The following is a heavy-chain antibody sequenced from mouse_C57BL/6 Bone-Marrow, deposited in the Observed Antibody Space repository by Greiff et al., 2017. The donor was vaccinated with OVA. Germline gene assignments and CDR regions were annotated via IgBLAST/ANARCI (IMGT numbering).Heavy chain of an antibody. D-gene: IGHD1-1*01. Sequence: VKVEESGPELVKPGASVKISCKASGYTFTDYYINWVKQRPGQGLEWIGWIFPGSGSTYYNEKFKGKATLTVDKSSSTAYMLLSSLTSEDSAVYFCASITTVVDWYFDVWGTGTTVTVSS. V-gene: IGHV1-75*01. CDR1: GYTFTDYY. CDR3: ASITTVVDWYFDV. J-gene: IGHJ1*03. CDR2: IFPGSGST.